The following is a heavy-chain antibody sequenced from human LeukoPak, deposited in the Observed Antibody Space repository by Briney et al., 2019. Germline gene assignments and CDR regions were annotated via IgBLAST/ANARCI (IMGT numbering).Heavy chain of an antibody. V-gene: IGHV3-74*01. CDR3: ATAGNYRFDS. D-gene: IGHD1-7*01. Sequence: PGGSLRLSCAASGFTFSTTWLHWVRQTPGEGLVWVSRMNSDGSTTNYADSVKGRFTISRDNAKSTLYLQMNNLRVEDTAVYYCATAGNYRFDSWGQGTLVTVSP. J-gene: IGHJ4*02. CDR2: MNSDGSTT. CDR1: GFTFSTTW.